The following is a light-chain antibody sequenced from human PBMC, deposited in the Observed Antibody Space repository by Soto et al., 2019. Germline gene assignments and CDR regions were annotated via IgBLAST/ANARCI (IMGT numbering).Light chain of an antibody. CDR1: SSDVGGYNF. CDR3: CSYVGSYTSYV. CDR2: DVT. V-gene: IGLV2-11*01. Sequence: QSVLTQPRSVSGSPGQSVTISYTGTSSDVGGYNFVSWYQQHPGKAPKFMIYDVTKRPSGVPDRFSGSKSGNTGSLTISGLQAEDEADYYCCSYVGSYTSYVFGTGTKLTVL. J-gene: IGLJ1*01.